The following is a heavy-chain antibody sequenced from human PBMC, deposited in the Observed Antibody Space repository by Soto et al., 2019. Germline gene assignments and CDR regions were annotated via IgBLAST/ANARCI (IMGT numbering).Heavy chain of an antibody. Sequence: SVKVSCKASGGTFSIYTISWVRQAPGQGQEWMGRIIPILGIANYAQKFQARVTITAYKSTSTAYMELSSLSSEHTPVYYCARDEIEAAGRRHDAFDIWGQGTMVTVSS. CDR3: ARDEIEAAGRRHDAFDI. D-gene: IGHD6-13*01. V-gene: IGHV1-69*04. J-gene: IGHJ3*02. CDR2: IIPILGIA. CDR1: GGTFSIYT.